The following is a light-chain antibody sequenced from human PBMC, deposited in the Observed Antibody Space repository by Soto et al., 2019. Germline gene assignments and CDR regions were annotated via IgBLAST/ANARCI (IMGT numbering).Light chain of an antibody. CDR1: SSNIGSNT. Sequence: QSVLPQPPSASGTPGQRVTISCSGSSSNIGSNTVNWYQQLPGTAPKLLLYSNNPRPSGVPDRFSGSKSGTSASLAISGLQSEDEADYYCAAWDDSLNGPVFGGGTKLTVL. CDR2: SNN. V-gene: IGLV1-44*01. J-gene: IGLJ2*01. CDR3: AAWDDSLNGPV.